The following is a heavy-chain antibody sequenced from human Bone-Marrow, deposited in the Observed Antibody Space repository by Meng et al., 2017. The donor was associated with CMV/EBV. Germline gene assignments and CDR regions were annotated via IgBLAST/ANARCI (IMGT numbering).Heavy chain of an antibody. V-gene: IGHV1-18*01. D-gene: IGHD2-2*03. CDR3: ARDMDIVVVPAANSVDY. J-gene: IGHJ4*02. CDR2: ISAYNGNT. Sequence: YTFTSYGISWVRQAPGQGLEWMGWISAYNGNTNYAQKLQGRVTMTTDTSTSTAYMELRSLRSDDTAVYYCARDMDIVVVPAANSVDYWGQGTLVTVSS. CDR1: YTFTSYG.